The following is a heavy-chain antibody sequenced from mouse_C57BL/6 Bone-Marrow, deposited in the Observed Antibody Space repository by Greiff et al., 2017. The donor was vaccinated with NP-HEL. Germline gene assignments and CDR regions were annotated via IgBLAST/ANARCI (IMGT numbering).Heavy chain of an antibody. Sequence: EVKLVESEGGLVQPGSSMKLSCTASGFTFSDYYMAWVRQVPEKGLEWVANINYDGSSTYYLDSLKSRFIISRDNAKNILYLQMSSLKSEDTATYYCARAHYYGSSDWYFDVWGTGTTVTVSS. CDR2: INYDGSST. CDR1: GFTFSDYY. J-gene: IGHJ1*03. CDR3: ARAHYYGSSDWYFDV. D-gene: IGHD1-1*01. V-gene: IGHV5-16*01.